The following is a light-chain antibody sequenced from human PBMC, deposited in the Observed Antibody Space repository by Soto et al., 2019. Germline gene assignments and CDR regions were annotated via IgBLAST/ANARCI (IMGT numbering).Light chain of an antibody. CDR3: QNYTSWPRWT. V-gene: IGKV3-15*01. CDR1: QSVGSN. J-gene: IGKJ1*01. Sequence: EIVMMQSPATLSASPGERATLSCRASQSVGSNLVWYQKQPGQAPRLLIYGASTRATGIPARFSGSGSGTDFTLTISSLQSEDFAIYYCQNYTSWPRWTFGQGTKVEIK. CDR2: GAS.